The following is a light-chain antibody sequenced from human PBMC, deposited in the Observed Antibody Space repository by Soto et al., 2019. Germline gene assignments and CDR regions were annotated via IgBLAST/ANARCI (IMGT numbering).Light chain of an antibody. Sequence: QSALTQPRSVSGSPGQSVTISCTGGSSDVGGYNYISWYQHHPGKAPKFMIYEVTKRPSGVPDRFSDSKSGNTASLTISGLQAEDEADYYCCSYAGSYTWVFGAGTKLTVL. CDR3: CSYAGSYTWV. CDR1: SSDVGGYNY. V-gene: IGLV2-11*01. CDR2: EVT. J-gene: IGLJ3*02.